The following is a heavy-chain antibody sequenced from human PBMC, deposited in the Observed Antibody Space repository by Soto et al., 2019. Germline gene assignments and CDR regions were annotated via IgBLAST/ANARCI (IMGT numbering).Heavy chain of an antibody. CDR3: ARDQRYCSSTSCYYFDY. CDR2: IIPILGIA. CDR1: GCTFSSYT. Sequence: SVKVSCKASGCTFSSYTISWVRQAPGQGLEWMGRIIPILGIANYAQKFQGRVTITADKSTSTAYMELSSLRSEDTAVYYCARDQRYCSSTSCYYFDYWGQGTLVPVSS. V-gene: IGHV1-69*04. J-gene: IGHJ4*02. D-gene: IGHD2-2*01.